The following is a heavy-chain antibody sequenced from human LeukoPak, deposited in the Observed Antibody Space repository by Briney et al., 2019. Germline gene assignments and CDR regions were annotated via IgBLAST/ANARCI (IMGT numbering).Heavy chain of an antibody. Sequence: GGSLRLSCAASGFTFDDYAMHWVRQAPGKGLEWVSGISWNSGSIGYADSVKGRFTISRDNAKNSLYLQMNSLRSDDTAVYYCARDHKITGRTIFGVVIPSFGYWGQGTLVTVSS. D-gene: IGHD3-3*01. V-gene: IGHV3-9*01. CDR3: ARDHKITGRTIFGVVIPSFGY. CDR2: ISWNSGSI. CDR1: GFTFDDYA. J-gene: IGHJ4*02.